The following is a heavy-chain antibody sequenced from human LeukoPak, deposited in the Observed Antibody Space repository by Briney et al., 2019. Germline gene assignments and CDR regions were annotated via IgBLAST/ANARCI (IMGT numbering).Heavy chain of an antibody. D-gene: IGHD3-9*01. CDR3: AKDRGNILTGSTLVY. V-gene: IGHV3-23*01. J-gene: IGHJ4*02. CDR2: ICGSGGST. CDR1: GFTFSSYA. Sequence: GGSLRLSCAASGFTFSSYAMSWVRQAPGKGLEWVSAICGSGGSTYYADSVKGRFTISRDNSKNTLYLQMNSLRAEDTAVYYCAKDRGNILTGSTLVYWGQGTLVTVSS.